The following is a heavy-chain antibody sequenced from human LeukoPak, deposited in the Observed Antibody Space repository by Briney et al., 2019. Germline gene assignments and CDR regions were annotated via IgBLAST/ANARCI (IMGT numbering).Heavy chain of an antibody. CDR1: GFTFTSSA. CDR3: AADPTDPILTGYYLDY. CDR2: IVVGSGNT. D-gene: IGHD3-9*01. V-gene: IGHV1-58*01. Sequence: SVKVSFKASGFTFTSSAVQWVRQARGQRREGIGWIVVGSGNTNYTQKFQERVTITRDMSTSTAYMELSSLRSEDTAVYYCAADPTDPILTGYYLDYWGQGTLVTVSS. J-gene: IGHJ4*02.